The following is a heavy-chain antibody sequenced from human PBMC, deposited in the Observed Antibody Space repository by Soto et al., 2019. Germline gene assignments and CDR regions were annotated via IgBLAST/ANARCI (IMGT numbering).Heavy chain of an antibody. D-gene: IGHD1-26*01. V-gene: IGHV1-18*04. Sequence: VKVSCKASTYTFNNYDINWVRQVPGQGLEWMGWINGYNGNTNYAQKFQGRLTMTTDTPTSTAYMEIKSLRPDDTAVYYCARDFISGKFFGYWGQGTPVTVSS. CDR2: INGYNGNT. CDR3: ARDFISGKFFGY. J-gene: IGHJ4*02. CDR1: TYTFNNYD.